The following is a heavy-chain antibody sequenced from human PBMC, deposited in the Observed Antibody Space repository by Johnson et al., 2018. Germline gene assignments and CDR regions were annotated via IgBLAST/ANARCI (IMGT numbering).Heavy chain of an antibody. CDR1: GFTFSNYA. Sequence: VQLVQSGRGVVQPGRSLRLTCAASGFTFSNYAMNWVRQAPGKGLEWVSSISGRGGSRYYADSVKGRFTISRDDAKNSLYLQMNSLRAEDTAVYYCARELGYAYGFYYYYYIDVWGKGTTVTVSS. CDR2: ISGRGGSR. CDR3: ARELGYAYGFYYYYYIDV. D-gene: IGHD5-18*01. J-gene: IGHJ6*03. V-gene: IGHV3-23*04.